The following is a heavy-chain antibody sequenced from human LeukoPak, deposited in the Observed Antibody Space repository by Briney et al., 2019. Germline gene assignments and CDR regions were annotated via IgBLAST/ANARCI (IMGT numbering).Heavy chain of an antibody. CDR1: GFTFSSCG. V-gene: IGHV3-33*01. CDR2: IWYDGSNK. J-gene: IGHJ4*02. D-gene: IGHD2-2*02. Sequence: GGSLRLSCAASGFTFSSCGMHWVRQAPGKGLEWVAVIWYDGSNKYYADSVKGRFTISRDNSKNTLYLQMNSLRAEDTAVYYCARDGRYCSSTSCYTGFDYWGQGTLVTVSS. CDR3: ARDGRYCSSTSCYTGFDY.